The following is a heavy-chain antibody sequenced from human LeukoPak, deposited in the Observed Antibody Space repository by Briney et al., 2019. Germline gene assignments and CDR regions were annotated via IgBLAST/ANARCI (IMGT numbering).Heavy chain of an antibody. Sequence: GGSLRLSCAASGFTFDDYAMHWVRQAPGKGLEWVSGISWNSGNLGYADPVKGRFTISRDNAKNSLFLQMNSLRAEDMALYYCAKVRVAGSNLDAFDIWGQGTMVTVSS. CDR3: AKVRVAGSNLDAFDI. J-gene: IGHJ3*02. V-gene: IGHV3-9*03. D-gene: IGHD6-19*01. CDR2: ISWNSGNL. CDR1: GFTFDDYA.